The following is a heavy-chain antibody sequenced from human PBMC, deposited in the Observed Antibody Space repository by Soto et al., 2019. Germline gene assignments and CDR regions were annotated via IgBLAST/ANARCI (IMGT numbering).Heavy chain of an antibody. CDR1: GGSISSGDYY. D-gene: IGHD2-15*01. J-gene: IGHJ5*02. CDR3: ARVVPGYCSGGSCYANWFDP. V-gene: IGHV4-30-4*01. Sequence: PSETLSLTCTVSGGSISSGDYYWSWIRQPPGKGLEWIGYIYYSGSTYYNPSLKSRVTISVDTSKNQFSLKLSSVTAADTAVYYCARVVPGYCSGGSCYANWFDPWGQGTLVTVSS. CDR2: IYYSGST.